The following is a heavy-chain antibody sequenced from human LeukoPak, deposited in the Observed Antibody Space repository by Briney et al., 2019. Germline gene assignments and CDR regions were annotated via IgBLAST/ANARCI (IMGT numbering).Heavy chain of an antibody. CDR3: ARTRHYYDSSGYFDY. V-gene: IGHV4-59*01. J-gene: IGHJ4*02. Sequence: PSETLSLTCTVSGGSISSYYWSWIRQPPGKGLEWIGYIYYSGSTNYNPSLKSRVTISVGTSKNQFSLKLSSVTAADTAVYYCARTRHYYDSSGYFDYWGQGTLVTVSS. CDR2: IYYSGST. CDR1: GGSISSYY. D-gene: IGHD3-22*01.